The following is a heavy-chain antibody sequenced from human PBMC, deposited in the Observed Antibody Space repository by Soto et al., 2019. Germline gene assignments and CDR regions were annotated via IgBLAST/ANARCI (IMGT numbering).Heavy chain of an antibody. CDR1: GFTFSNAW. CDR2: IKSKTGGGTT. Sequence: PGGSLRLSCAASGFTFSNAWMSWVRQAPGKGLEWVGRIKSKTGGGTTDYAAPAKGRFTISRDDSKNTLYLQMNSLKTEDTAVYYCTTVTDSWGQGTLVTVSS. J-gene: IGHJ4*02. CDR3: TTVTDS. V-gene: IGHV3-15*01.